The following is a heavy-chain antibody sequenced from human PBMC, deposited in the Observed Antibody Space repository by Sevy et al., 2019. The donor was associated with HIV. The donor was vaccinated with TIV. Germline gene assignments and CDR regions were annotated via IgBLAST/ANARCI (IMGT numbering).Heavy chain of an antibody. V-gene: IGHV1-8*01. D-gene: IGHD2-2*01. CDR3: ARFLSTSYYYYHAMDV. CDR1: GYTFTTYD. J-gene: IGHJ6*02. CDR2: MNPNSGNT. Sequence: ASVKVSCKASGYTFTTYDINWVRQATGQGLEWMGWMNPNSGNTGYAQKFQGRVTMTRNTSIETAYMELSSLRSEDTAVYYCARFLSTSYYYYHAMDVWGQGTTVTLSS.